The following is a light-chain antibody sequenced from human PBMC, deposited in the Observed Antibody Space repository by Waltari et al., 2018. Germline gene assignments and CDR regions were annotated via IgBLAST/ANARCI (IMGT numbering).Light chain of an antibody. CDR2: GNT. Sequence: QSVLTQPPSVSGAPGQRVTISCTGTNSNIGAGYDVNWYQQLPGEAPKLLIYGNTNRPSGVPDRVSGSKSVTSASLAITGLQAEDEADYYCQSYDSSLGGSVFGGGTKLTVL. CDR1: NSNIGAGYD. CDR3: QSYDSSLGGSV. V-gene: IGLV1-40*01. J-gene: IGLJ2*01.